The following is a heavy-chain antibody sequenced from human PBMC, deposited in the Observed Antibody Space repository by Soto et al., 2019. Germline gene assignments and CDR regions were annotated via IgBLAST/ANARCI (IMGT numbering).Heavy chain of an antibody. CDR1: GGTFRNYP. D-gene: IGHD1-1*01. J-gene: IGHJ5*02. V-gene: IGHV1-69*02. CDR2: ILPLTDVA. Sequence: QVQLVQSGTEVKKAGSSVKVSCKASGGTFRNYPINWVRQAPGQGLEWMGSILPLTDVADYAQKFQARLTLSADKSTSTAYMELSGLTSADTAMYFCARSTLVVLTSFASWGQGTLVTVSS. CDR3: ARSTLVVLTSFAS.